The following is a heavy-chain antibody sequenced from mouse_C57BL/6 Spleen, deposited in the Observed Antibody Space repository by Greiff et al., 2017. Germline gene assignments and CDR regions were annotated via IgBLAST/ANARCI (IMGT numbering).Heavy chain of an antibody. CDR2: IYPGDGDT. J-gene: IGHJ2*01. Sequence: QVQLQQSGPELVKPGASVKISCKASGYAFSSSWMNWVKQRPGKGLEWIGRIYPGDGDTNYNGKFKGKATLTADKSSSTAYMQLSSLTSEDSAVYFCERETTPSYYDGSSYNYWGQGTTPKGSS. CDR3: ERETTPSYYDGSSYNY. V-gene: IGHV1-82*01. CDR1: GYAFSSSW. D-gene: IGHD1-1*01.